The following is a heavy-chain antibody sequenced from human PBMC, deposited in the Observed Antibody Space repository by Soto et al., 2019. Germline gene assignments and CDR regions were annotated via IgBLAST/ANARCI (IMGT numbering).Heavy chain of an antibody. Sequence: QVQLQQWGAGLLKPSETLSLTCAVYGGSFSGYYWSWIRQPPGKGLEWIGEINHSGSTNYNPSLKRRVTISVDTSKNQFSLKLSSVTAADTAVYYCARTDIVVVPGFDYWGQGTLVTVSS. D-gene: IGHD2-2*01. CDR1: GGSFSGYY. J-gene: IGHJ4*02. CDR3: ARTDIVVVPGFDY. V-gene: IGHV4-34*01. CDR2: INHSGST.